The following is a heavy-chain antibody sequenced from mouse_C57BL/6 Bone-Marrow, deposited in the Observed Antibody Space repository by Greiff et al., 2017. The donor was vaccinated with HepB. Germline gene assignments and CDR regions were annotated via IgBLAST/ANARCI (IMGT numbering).Heavy chain of an antibody. J-gene: IGHJ2*01. V-gene: IGHV1-54*01. CDR1: GYAFTNYL. D-gene: IGHD1-1*01. Sequence: VKLQESGAELVRPGTSVKVSCKASGYAFTNYLIEWVKQRPGQGLEWIGVINPGSGGTNYNGKFKGKATLTADKSSSTAYMQLSSLTSEDSAVYFCAREGDYGSSYSDYWGQGTTLTVSS. CDR2: INPGSGGT. CDR3: AREGDYGSSYSDY.